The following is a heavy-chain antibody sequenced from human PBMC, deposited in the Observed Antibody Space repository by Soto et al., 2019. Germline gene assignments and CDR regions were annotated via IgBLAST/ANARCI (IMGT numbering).Heavy chain of an antibody. V-gene: IGHV3-7*05. D-gene: IGHD1-26*01. CDR2: IKHDGTET. J-gene: IGHJ4*02. CDR1: GFIFSRHW. Sequence: VQLVESGGDLVRPGGSLSLSCAASGFIFSRHWMTWVRQAPGKGLEWVANIKHDGTETYLVDSVRGRLTISRDNAKNSVYLQMNSLRVEDTAVYYCARYSGWFIDYWGQGTLVTVSS. CDR3: ARYSGWFIDY.